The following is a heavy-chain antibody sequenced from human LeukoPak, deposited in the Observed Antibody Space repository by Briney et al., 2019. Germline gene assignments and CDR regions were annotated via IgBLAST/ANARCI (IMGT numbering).Heavy chain of an antibody. CDR3: AKAPHYYTSATYWDYFEN. J-gene: IGHJ4*02. D-gene: IGHD3-10*01. CDR1: GFTFDDFA. CDR2: ISWNSDTT. Sequence: SLRLSCAASGFTFDDFAMHWVRQSPGKGLEGVSDISWNSDTTAYADSVKGRFTISRDNANNSLYLLMNSLRSEDTAFYYCAKAPHYYTSATYWDYFENWGQGSLVTVSS. V-gene: IGHV3-9*01.